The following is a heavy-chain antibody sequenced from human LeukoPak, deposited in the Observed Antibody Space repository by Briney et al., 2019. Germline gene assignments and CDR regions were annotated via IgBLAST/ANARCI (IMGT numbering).Heavy chain of an antibody. CDR1: GFTFSSYG. J-gene: IGHJ4*02. CDR3: ANAFSSDWYYFDY. V-gene: IGHV3-30*18. D-gene: IGHD6-19*01. CDR2: ISYDGSNK. Sequence: GGSLRLSCAASGFTFSSYGIHWVRQPPGKGLEWVAVISYDGSNKYYADSVKGRFTISRDNSKHTLYLQMNSLRAKDTAVYYCANAFSSDWYYFDYWGQGTLVTVSS.